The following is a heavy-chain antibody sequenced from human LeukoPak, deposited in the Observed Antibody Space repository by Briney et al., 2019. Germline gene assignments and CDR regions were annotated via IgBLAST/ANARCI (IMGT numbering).Heavy chain of an antibody. J-gene: IGHJ4*02. CDR2: IYSGGST. V-gene: IGHV3-53*01. CDR1: GFTVSSNY. Sequence: QSGGSLRLSCAASGFTVSSNYMSWVRQAPGKGLEWVSVIYSGGSTYYADSVKGRFTISRDNSKNTLYLQMNSLRAEDTAVYYCARDFSPSTTGTTGIDYWGQGTLVTVSS. CDR3: ARDFSPSTTGTTGIDY. D-gene: IGHD1-1*01.